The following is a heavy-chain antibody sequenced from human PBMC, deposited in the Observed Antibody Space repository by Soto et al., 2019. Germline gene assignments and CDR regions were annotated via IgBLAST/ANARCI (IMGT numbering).Heavy chain of an antibody. V-gene: IGHV3-49*04. CDR2: IRSQRYGGTP. J-gene: IGHJ4*02. CDR1: GFTFGDYA. Sequence: EVQLVESGGDLVKPGRSLTLSCTTSGFTFGDYAMSWVRRAPGKGLEWISFIRSQRYGGTPEYAASVRGRFSLSRDDSKGVAYLQMTSLKTEDSAVYYCTRLPRHPRPPFDYWGQGTLVTVSS. CDR3: TRLPRHPRPPFDY.